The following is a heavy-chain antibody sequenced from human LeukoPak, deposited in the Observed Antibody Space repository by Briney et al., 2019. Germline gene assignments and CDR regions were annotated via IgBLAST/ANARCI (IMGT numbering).Heavy chain of an antibody. CDR3: ARDSAPFWSGYPYHYYYYMDV. J-gene: IGHJ6*03. CDR2: IYTSGST. CDR1: GGSIRSSNYY. V-gene: IGHV4-39*07. Sequence: SETLSLTCTVSGGSIRSSNYYWGWIRQPPGKGLEWIGSIYTSGSTNYNPSLKSRVTMSVDTSKNQFSLKLSSVTAADTAVYYCARDSAPFWSGYPYHYYYYMDVWGKGTTVTVSS. D-gene: IGHD3-3*01.